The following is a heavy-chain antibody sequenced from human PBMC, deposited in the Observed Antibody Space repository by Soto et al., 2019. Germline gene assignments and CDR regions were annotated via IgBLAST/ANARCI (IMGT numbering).Heavy chain of an antibody. CDR3: ARDVGGSYSGYYYGMDV. CDR1: GGSVSSGSYY. J-gene: IGHJ6*02. V-gene: IGHV4-61*01. D-gene: IGHD1-26*01. CDR2: IYYSGST. Sequence: SATLSLTCTVSGGSVSSGSYYWGWIRQPPGKGLEWIGYIYYSGSTNYNPSLKSRVTISVDTSKNQFSLKLSSVTAADTAVYYCARDVGGSYSGYYYGMDVWGQGTTVTVSS.